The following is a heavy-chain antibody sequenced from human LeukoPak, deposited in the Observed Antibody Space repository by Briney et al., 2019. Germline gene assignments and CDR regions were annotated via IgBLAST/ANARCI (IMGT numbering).Heavy chain of an antibody. V-gene: IGHV4-34*01. J-gene: IGHJ4*02. D-gene: IGHD3-10*01. CDR1: GGSFSGYY. CDR3: ARSERRVRGVTIKFYY. CDR2: INHSGST. Sequence: SGTLSLTCAVYGGSFSGYYWSWIRQPPGKGLEWIGEINHSGSTNYNPSLKSRVTISVDTSKNQFSLKLSSVTAADTAVYYCARSERRVRGVTIKFYYWGQGTLVTVSS.